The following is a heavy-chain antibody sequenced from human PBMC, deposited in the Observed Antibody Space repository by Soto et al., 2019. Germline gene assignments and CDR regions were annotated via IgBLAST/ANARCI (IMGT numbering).Heavy chain of an antibody. J-gene: IGHJ4*02. V-gene: IGHV3-74*01. CDR1: GFTFSMYW. Sequence: GGSLRLSCAASGFTFSMYWMHWVRQVPGKGPEWVSRINDDGSSTNYADSVKGRFTISRDNAKNTLYLQMNALRAEDTAVYYCTRGPRSTSTGTGAFWGQGTLVTVSS. CDR2: INDDGSST. D-gene: IGHD1-1*01. CDR3: TRGPRSTSTGTGAF.